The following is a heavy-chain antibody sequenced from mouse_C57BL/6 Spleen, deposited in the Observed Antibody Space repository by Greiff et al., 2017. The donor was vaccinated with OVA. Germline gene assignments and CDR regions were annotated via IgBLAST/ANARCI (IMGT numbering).Heavy chain of an antibody. V-gene: IGHV2-3*01. CDR2: IWGDVRT. D-gene: IGHD2-10*02. J-gene: IGHJ2*01. CDR1: GFSFTSYG. Sequence: QVTLKESGPGLVAPSQSLSIPCTVPGFSFTSYGVSWVRQPPGKGLEWLGVIWGDVRTNYHSALISRLSISKYNSKSQVFVKLNSLQTDDTATYYCAKLGYGNVFDYWGQGTTLTVSS. CDR3: AKLGYGNVFDY.